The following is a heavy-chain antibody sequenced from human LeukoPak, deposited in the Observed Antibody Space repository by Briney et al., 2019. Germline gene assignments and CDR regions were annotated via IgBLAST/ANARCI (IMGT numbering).Heavy chain of an antibody. J-gene: IGHJ3*02. Sequence: TTGGSLRLSCAASGFTFSSYWMSWVRQPPGKGLEWIGEIYHSGSTNYNPSLKSRVTISVDKSKNQFSLKLSSVTAADTAVYYCARLGLVAADAFDIWGQGTMVTVSS. D-gene: IGHD2-15*01. V-gene: IGHV4-4*02. CDR1: GFTFSSYW. CDR3: ARLGLVAADAFDI. CDR2: IYHSGST.